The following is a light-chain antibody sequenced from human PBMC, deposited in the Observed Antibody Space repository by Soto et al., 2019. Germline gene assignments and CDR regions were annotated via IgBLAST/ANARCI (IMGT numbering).Light chain of an antibody. J-gene: IGKJ1*01. V-gene: IGKV3-20*01. CDR2: GAS. CDR1: QSVSTRS. Sequence: EIVLTQSPGTLSLSPGERATLSCRASQSVSTRSLAWYQQKPGQAPRLLISGASSRAADIPDRFSGSGSGTDFTLTINRLEPEDFAVYYCQQYDSSPRTFGQWTKVE. CDR3: QQYDSSPRT.